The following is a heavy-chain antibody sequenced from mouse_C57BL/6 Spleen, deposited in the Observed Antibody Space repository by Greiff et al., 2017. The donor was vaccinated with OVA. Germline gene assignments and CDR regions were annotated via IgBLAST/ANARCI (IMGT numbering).Heavy chain of an antibody. J-gene: IGHJ1*03. CDR3: ARGDYYYGSSWYFDV. Sequence: DVQLVESGPGLVKPSQSLSLTCSVTGYSITSGYYWNWIRQFPGNKLEWMGYISYDGSNNYNPSLKNRISITRDTSKNQFFLKLNSVTTEDTATYYCARGDYYYGSSWYFDVWGTGTTVTVSS. CDR1: GYSITSGYY. CDR2: ISYDGSN. D-gene: IGHD1-1*01. V-gene: IGHV3-6*01.